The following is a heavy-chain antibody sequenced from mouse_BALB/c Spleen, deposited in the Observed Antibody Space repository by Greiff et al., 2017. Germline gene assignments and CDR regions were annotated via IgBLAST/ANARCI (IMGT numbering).Heavy chain of an antibody. Sequence: EVQRVESGGGLVKPGGSLKLSCAASGFTFSSYAMSWVRQTPEKRLEWVATISSGGSYTYYPDSVKGRFTISRDNAKNTLYLQMSSLRSEDTAMYYCARHEGGTWYFDVWGAGTTVTVSS. D-gene: IGHD3-3*01. CDR2: ISSGGSYT. J-gene: IGHJ1*01. CDR3: ARHEGGTWYFDV. CDR1: GFTFSSYA. V-gene: IGHV5-9-3*01.